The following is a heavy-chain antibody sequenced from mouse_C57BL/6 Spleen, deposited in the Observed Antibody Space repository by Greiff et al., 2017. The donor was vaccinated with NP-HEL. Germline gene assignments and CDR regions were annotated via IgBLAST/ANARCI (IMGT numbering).Heavy chain of an antibody. V-gene: IGHV1-78*01. D-gene: IGHD2-5*01. J-gene: IGHJ3*01. CDR3: ARNYGYSNYPAWFAY. Sequence: VQLQQSDAELVKPGASVKISCKVSGYTFTDHTIHWMKQRPEQGLEWIGYIYPRDGSTKYNEKFKGKATLTADKSSSTAYMQLNSLTSEDSAVYFCARNYGYSNYPAWFAYWGQGTLVTVSA. CDR1: GYTFTDHT. CDR2: IYPRDGST.